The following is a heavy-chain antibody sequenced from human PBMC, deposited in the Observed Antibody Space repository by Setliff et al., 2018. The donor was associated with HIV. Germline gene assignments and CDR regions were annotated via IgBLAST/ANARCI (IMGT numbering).Heavy chain of an antibody. Sequence: SETLSLTCSVSDGSVSGYSWSWIRQPAGKGLEWIGRIYTSGTTNYNPSLKSRVTMSVDTSKNQFSLKLSSVTAADTAVYYCARLDCSSSSGFVDYWGQGTLVTVSS. CDR3: ARLDCSSSSGFVDY. D-gene: IGHD2-2*01. J-gene: IGHJ4*02. CDR2: IYTSGTT. V-gene: IGHV4-4*07. CDR1: DGSVSGYS.